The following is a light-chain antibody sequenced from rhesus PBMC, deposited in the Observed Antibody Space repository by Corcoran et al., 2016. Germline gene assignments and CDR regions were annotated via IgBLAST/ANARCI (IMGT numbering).Light chain of an antibody. V-gene: IGKV1-74*01. CDR3: QHNYGAPPYN. Sequence: DIQMSQSPSSLSASVGDRVTITCRARQGISSYLNWYQQKAGKAPNLLIYKTSTLQSGVPSRFNGSGAGTDYTFTISSLQAEDVATYYCQHNYGAPPYNFGQGTKVEIK. CDR1: QGISSY. CDR2: KTS. J-gene: IGKJ2*01.